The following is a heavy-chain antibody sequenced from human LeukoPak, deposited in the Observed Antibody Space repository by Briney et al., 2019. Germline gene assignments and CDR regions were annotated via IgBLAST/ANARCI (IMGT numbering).Heavy chain of an antibody. D-gene: IGHD5-24*01. CDR1: GFTFSSYA. CDR3: ARARRDGYNSPDY. J-gene: IGHJ4*02. V-gene: IGHV3-53*01. Sequence: GGSLRLSCAASGFTFSSYAMTWVRQSPGKGLEWVSVIYSGGSTYYADSVKGRFTISRDNSKNTLYLQMNSLRAEDTAVYYCARARRDGYNSPDYWGQGTLVTVSS. CDR2: IYSGGST.